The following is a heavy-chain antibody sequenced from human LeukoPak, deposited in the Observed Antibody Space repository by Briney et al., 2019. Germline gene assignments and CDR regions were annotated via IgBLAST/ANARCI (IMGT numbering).Heavy chain of an antibody. V-gene: IGHV3-33*01. CDR1: GFTFSSYG. J-gene: IGHJ6*04. Sequence: PGRSLRLSCAASGFTFSSYGMHWVRQAPGKGLEWVAVIWYDGSNKYYADSVKGRFTISRDNSKNTLYLQMNSLRAEDTAVYYCARGSYVDTNMEGVWGKGTTVTVSS. CDR3: ARGSYVDTNMEGV. D-gene: IGHD5-18*01. CDR2: IWYDGSNK.